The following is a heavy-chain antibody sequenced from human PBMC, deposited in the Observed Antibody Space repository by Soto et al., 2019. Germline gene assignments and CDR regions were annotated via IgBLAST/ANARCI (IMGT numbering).Heavy chain of an antibody. J-gene: IGHJ4*02. CDR3: ATGYSSSWYSGY. Sequence: ASVKVSCKVSGYTLTELSMHWVRQAPGKGLEWMGGFDPEDGETIYAQKFQGRVTMTEDTSTDTAYMELSSLRSEDTAVYYCATGYSSSWYSGYWGQGTLVTVSS. CDR1: GYTLTELS. CDR2: FDPEDGET. V-gene: IGHV1-24*01. D-gene: IGHD6-13*01.